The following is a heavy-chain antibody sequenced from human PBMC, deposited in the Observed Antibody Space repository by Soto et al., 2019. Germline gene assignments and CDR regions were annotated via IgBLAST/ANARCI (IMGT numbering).Heavy chain of an antibody. J-gene: IGHJ2*01. CDR3: AHSFGRYFPLRYFDL. D-gene: IGHD3-9*01. Sequence: QITLKESGPTLVKPTQTLTLTCTFSGFSLSTSGVGVGWIRQPRGKALEWLALIYWDDDKRYSPSLKSRLTITNDTSKNQVVLTMTNMDPVDTVTYYCAHSFGRYFPLRYFDLWGRGTLVTVSS. V-gene: IGHV2-5*02. CDR1: GFSLSTSGVG. CDR2: IYWDDDK.